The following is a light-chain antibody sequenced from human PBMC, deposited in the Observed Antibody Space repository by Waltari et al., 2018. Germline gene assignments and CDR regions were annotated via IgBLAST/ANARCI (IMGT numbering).Light chain of an antibody. Sequence: SYELTQSPSVSVSPGQTASITCSGDALPNQYAYWYQQKPGQAPVMVIYKDNERPSGIPERFSASNSGTTVTLTSSGVQAEDEAYYYCQSSYSSGSYVVFGGGTKLTVL. CDR1: ALPNQY. CDR2: KDN. CDR3: QSSYSSGSYVV. V-gene: IGLV3-25*03. J-gene: IGLJ2*01.